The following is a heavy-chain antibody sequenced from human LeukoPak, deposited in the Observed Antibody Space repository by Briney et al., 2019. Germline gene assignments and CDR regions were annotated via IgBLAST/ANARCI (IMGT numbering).Heavy chain of an antibody. Sequence: GGSLRLSCAASGFTFSSYGMHWVRQAPGKGLEWVAVIWYDGSHKYHADSVKGRITVSRDNSKNTVYLQMNSLRAEDTAVYYCARDYDSSGFSPYCWGQGTLVTVSS. D-gene: IGHD3-22*01. V-gene: IGHV3-33*01. CDR3: ARDYDSSGFSPYC. CDR1: GFTFSSYG. CDR2: IWYDGSHK. J-gene: IGHJ4*02.